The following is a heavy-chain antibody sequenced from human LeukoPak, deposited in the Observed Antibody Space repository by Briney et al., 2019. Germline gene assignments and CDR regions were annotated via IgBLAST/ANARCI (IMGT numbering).Heavy chain of an antibody. Sequence: VASVKVSCKASGYTFTSYYMHWVRQAPGQGLEWMGLINPTGGSTGYAQKFQGRVTMTRDMSTSTDYMELSSLRSEDTAIYYCARDNSAGDNAWWFDPWGQGTLVTVSS. D-gene: IGHD1-26*01. CDR2: INPTGGST. CDR3: ARDNSAGDNAWWFDP. V-gene: IGHV1-46*01. CDR1: GYTFTSYY. J-gene: IGHJ5*02.